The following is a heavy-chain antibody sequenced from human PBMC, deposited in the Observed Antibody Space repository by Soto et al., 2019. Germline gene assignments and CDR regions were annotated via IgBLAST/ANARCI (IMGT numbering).Heavy chain of an antibody. CDR2: IYYSGST. CDR3: ARVPVLRYFDWSPSGMDV. D-gene: IGHD3-9*01. V-gene: IGHV4-30-4*02. CDR1: GCSISSGDYY. Sequence: SETLSLTCTVSGCSISSGDYYWSWIRQPPGKGLEWIGYIYYSGSTYYNPSLKSRVTISVDTSKNQFSLKLSSVTAADTAVYYCARVPVLRYFDWSPSGMDVWGQGTTVTVSS. J-gene: IGHJ6*02.